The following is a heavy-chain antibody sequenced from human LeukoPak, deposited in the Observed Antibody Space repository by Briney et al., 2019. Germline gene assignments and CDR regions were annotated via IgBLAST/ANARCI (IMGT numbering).Heavy chain of an antibody. D-gene: IGHD5-12*01. J-gene: IGHJ4*02. CDR2: ISSSSFYT. CDR3: ARTPWLHLDY. V-gene: IGHV3-11*06. CDR1: GFTFSDYY. Sequence: VGSLRLSCAASGFTFSDYYMSWIRQAPGKGLEWVSYISSSSFYTKYADSVQGRFTISIDNAKNTLYLQMNSLRAEDTAVYYCARTPWLHLDYWGQGTLVTVSS.